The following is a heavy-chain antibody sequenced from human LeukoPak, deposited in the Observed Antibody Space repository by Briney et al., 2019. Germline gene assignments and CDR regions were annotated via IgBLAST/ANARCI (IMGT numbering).Heavy chain of an antibody. V-gene: IGHV1-69*04. CDR3: ARGSDIVEVPAAKDGMDV. CDR1: GGTFSSYA. D-gene: IGHD2-2*01. Sequence: ASVKVSCKASGGTFSSYAISWVRQAPGQGLEWMGRIIPILGIANYAQKFQGRVTITADKSTSTAYMELSSLRSEDTAVYYCARGSDIVEVPAAKDGMDVWGQGTTVTVSS. J-gene: IGHJ6*02. CDR2: IIPILGIA.